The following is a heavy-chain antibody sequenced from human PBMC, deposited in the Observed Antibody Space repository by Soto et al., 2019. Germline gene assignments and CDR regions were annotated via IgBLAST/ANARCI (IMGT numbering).Heavy chain of an antibody. CDR1: GASFSDANYY. CDR3: ARGAATVTPGWFDP. V-gene: IGHV4-39*01. D-gene: IGHD4-17*01. Sequence: RSLTCIVSGASFSDANYYWVWIRQPPGEGLEWIGSFYYDGRTYYNASLKSRVTISVDTSKNQFSLKLTSVTAADTAVYYCARGAATVTPGWFDPWGQGIMVTVS. J-gene: IGHJ5*02. CDR2: FYYDGRT.